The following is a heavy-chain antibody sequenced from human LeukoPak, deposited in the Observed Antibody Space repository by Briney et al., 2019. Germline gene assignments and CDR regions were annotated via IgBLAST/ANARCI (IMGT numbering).Heavy chain of an antibody. D-gene: IGHD6-6*01. Sequence: PSETLSLTCTVSGGSISSYYWSWIRQPPGKGLEWIGEINHSGSTNYNPSLKSRVTISVDTSKNQFSLKLSSVTAADTAVYYCARPRPMGSSSPFDYWGQGTLVTVSS. CDR3: ARPRPMGSSSPFDY. J-gene: IGHJ4*02. V-gene: IGHV4-34*01. CDR2: INHSGST. CDR1: GGSISSYY.